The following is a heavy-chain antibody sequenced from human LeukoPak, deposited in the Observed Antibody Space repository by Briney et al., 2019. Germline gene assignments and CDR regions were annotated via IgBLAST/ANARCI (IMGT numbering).Heavy chain of an antibody. CDR3: AKDRNYYGSGTLDY. D-gene: IGHD3-10*01. V-gene: IGHV3-30*18. Sequence: GGSLRLSCAASGFTFSSYSMNWVRQAPGKGLEWVAVISYDGSNKYYADSVKGRFTISRDNSKNTLYLQMSSLRAEDTAIFYCAKDRNYYGSGTLDYWGQGTLVTVSS. CDR1: GFTFSSYS. J-gene: IGHJ4*02. CDR2: ISYDGSNK.